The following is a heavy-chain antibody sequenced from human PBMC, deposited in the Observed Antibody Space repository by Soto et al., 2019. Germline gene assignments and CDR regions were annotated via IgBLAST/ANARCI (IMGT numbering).Heavy chain of an antibody. V-gene: IGHV1-18*01. Sequence: QVQLVQSGAEVKKPGASVKVSCKASGYTFTSYGISWVRQAPGQGLEWMGWISAYNGNTNYAQKLQGRVTMTTNTSTITAYMELRSQRSDDTSVYYCAREAVTIFGVDKFDYWGQGTLVTVSS. CDR3: AREAVTIFGVDKFDY. CDR2: ISAYNGNT. J-gene: IGHJ4*02. CDR1: GYTFTSYG. D-gene: IGHD3-3*01.